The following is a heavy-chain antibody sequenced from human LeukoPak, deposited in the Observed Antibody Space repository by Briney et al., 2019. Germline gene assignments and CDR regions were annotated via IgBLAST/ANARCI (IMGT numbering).Heavy chain of an antibody. J-gene: IGHJ3*02. Sequence: ASVKVSCKASGYTFTSYGISWVRQAPGQGLEWMGWISAYNGNTNYAQKLQGRVTMTTDTSTSTAYMELRSLRSDDTAVYYCARDSGYDLPDAFDIWGQGTMVTVSS. V-gene: IGHV1-18*01. D-gene: IGHD5-12*01. CDR1: GYTFTSYG. CDR2: ISAYNGNT. CDR3: ARDSGYDLPDAFDI.